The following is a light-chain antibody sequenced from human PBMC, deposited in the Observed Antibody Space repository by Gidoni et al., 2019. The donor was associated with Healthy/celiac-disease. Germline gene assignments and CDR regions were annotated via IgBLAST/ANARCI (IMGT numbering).Light chain of an antibody. V-gene: IGKV1-33*01. CDR1: QDISNY. Sequence: IHITQSPSSLSASVGDRVTITCQASQDISNYLNWYQQKPGKDPKLLIYDASNLETGVPSRFSGSGSGTDFTFTISSLQPEDIATYYCQQYDNLPTFGQGTKLEIK. CDR2: DAS. J-gene: IGKJ2*01. CDR3: QQYDNLPT.